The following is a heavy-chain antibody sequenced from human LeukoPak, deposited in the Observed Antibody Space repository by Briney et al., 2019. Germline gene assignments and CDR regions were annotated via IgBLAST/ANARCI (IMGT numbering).Heavy chain of an antibody. V-gene: IGHV3-23*01. D-gene: IGHD3-10*01. CDR3: AKSYGSGSPYYFDY. J-gene: IGHJ4*02. CDR2: ISGSGGST. CDR1: GFTFSSYG. Sequence: GGSLRLSCAASGFTFSSYGMHWVRQAPGKGLEWVSAISGSGGSTYYADSVKGRFTISRDNSKNTLYLQMNSLRAEDTAVYYCAKSYGSGSPYYFDYWGQGTLVTVSS.